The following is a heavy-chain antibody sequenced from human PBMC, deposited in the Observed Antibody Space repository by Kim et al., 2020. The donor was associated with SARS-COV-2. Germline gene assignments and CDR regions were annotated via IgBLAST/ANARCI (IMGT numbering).Heavy chain of an antibody. J-gene: IGHJ4*02. Sequence: SETLSLTCAVYGGSFSGYYRSWIRQPPGKGLEWIGEINHSGSTNYNPSLESRVTISVDTSKNQFSLKLSSVTAADTAVYYCATGVWGYLRRGGDYWGQGT. CDR1: GGSFSGYY. D-gene: IGHD3-10*01. CDR2: INHSGST. V-gene: IGHV4-34*01. CDR3: ATGVWGYLRRGGDY.